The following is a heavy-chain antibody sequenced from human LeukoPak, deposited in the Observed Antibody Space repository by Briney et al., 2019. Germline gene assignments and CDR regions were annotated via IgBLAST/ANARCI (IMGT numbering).Heavy chain of an antibody. CDR1: GFTFDHYA. CDR2: ISWNSDNK. J-gene: IGHJ4*02. V-gene: IGHV3-9*01. Sequence: GGSLRLSCAASGFTFDHYAIHWVRQVPGKGLEWVCGISWNSDNKDYADSVKGRFSVSRDNSKSSLYLEMNSLRAEDTAVYYCTKCSSALNRGCDFDYWGRGTLVSVSS. D-gene: IGHD3-10*01. CDR3: TKCSSALNRGCDFDY.